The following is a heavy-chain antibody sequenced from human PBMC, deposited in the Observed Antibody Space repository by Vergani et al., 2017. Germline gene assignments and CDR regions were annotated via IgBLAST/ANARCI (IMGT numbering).Heavy chain of an antibody. J-gene: IGHJ4*02. Sequence: EVQLVESGGGLVQPGRSLRLSCAASGFTFVAYAMHWVRQAPGKGLEWVSGIHWNSGSMGYADSVKGRFTISRDNAKNSLYLQIHSLRADDTAVYYCARIEWDPGAFDYWGQGTLVTVSS. V-gene: IGHV3-9*01. CDR1: GFTFVAYA. CDR2: IHWNSGSM. CDR3: ARIEWDPGAFDY. D-gene: IGHD5-12*01.